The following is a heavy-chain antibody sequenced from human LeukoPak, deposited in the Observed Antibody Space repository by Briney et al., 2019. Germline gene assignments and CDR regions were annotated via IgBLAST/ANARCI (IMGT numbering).Heavy chain of an antibody. CDR3: AFHNSSGNFGY. D-gene: IGHD3-22*01. J-gene: IGHJ4*02. Sequence: GGSLRLSCAASGFTFSSYGMHWVRQAPGKGLEWVAVISYDGSNKYYADSVKGRFTISRDNSKNTLYLQMNSLRAEDTAVYYCAFHNSSGNFGYWGQGTLVTVSS. CDR1: GFTFSSYG. V-gene: IGHV3-30*03. CDR2: ISYDGSNK.